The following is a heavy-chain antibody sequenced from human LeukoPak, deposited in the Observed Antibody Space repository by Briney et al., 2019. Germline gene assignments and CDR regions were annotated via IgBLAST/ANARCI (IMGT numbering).Heavy chain of an antibody. CDR3: AIEQGGSIDY. V-gene: IGHV4-34*01. J-gene: IGHJ4*02. D-gene: IGHD2-15*01. Sequence: SETLSLTCAVYGGSFSGYYWSWIRQPPGKGLEWIGEINHSGSTNYNPSLKSRVTISVDTSKNQFSLKLSSVTAADTAVYYCAIEQGGSIDYWGQGTLVTVSS. CDR1: GGSFSGYY. CDR2: INHSGST.